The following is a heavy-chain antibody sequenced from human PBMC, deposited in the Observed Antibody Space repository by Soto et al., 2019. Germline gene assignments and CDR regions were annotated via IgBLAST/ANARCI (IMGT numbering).Heavy chain of an antibody. Sequence: SENLSIRCAVYGGSFSGYYWSWIRQPPGKGLEWIGEINHSGSTNYNPSLKSRVTISVDTSKNQFSLKLSSVTAADTAVYYCARGGGGTNGWFDPCGQGTLVIVSA. V-gene: IGHV4-34*01. CDR1: GGSFSGYY. D-gene: IGHD1-7*01. J-gene: IGHJ5*02. CDR2: INHSGST. CDR3: ARGGGGTNGWFDP.